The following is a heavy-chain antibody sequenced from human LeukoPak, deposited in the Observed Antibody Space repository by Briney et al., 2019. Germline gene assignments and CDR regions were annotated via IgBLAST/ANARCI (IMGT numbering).Heavy chain of an antibody. CDR1: GFTFSSYA. V-gene: IGHV3-23*01. CDR3: AKDPIDDYEGYFHD. Sequence: GGSLRLSCAASGFTFSSYAMSWVRQAPGKGLEWVSAISGSGGSTYYADSVRGRFTISRDNSKNTLYLQMNSLRVEDTAVYYCAKDPIDDYEGYFHDWGQGTLVTVSS. D-gene: IGHD4-17*01. CDR2: ISGSGGST. J-gene: IGHJ4*02.